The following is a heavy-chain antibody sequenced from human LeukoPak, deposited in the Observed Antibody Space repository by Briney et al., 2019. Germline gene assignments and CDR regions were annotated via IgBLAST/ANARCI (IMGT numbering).Heavy chain of an antibody. CDR2: INSDGSTI. V-gene: IGHV3-74*01. J-gene: IGHJ4*02. CDR3: VRGGYSSSWYPI. Sequence: VGSLRLSCAASGFAFSTYWMHWVRHAPGKGLMWVSRINSDGSTINYADAVKGRFTISRDNAKNSLYLQMNSLRAEDTAVYYCVRGGYSSSWYPIWGQGTLVTVSS. D-gene: IGHD6-13*01. CDR1: GFAFSTYW.